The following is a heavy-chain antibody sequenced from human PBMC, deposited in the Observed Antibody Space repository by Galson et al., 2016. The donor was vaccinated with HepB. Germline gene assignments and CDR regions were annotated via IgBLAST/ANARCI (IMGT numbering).Heavy chain of an antibody. Sequence: SLRLSCAASGFTFSSYAMHWVRQAPGKGLEWVAVISYDGSNKYYADSVKGRFTISRDNSKNTLYLQMNSLRAEDTAVYYCARDLTGIYGMDVWGQGTTVTVS. D-gene: IGHD1-20*01. V-gene: IGHV3-30-3*01. CDR3: ARDLTGIYGMDV. CDR1: GFTFSSYA. CDR2: ISYDGSNK. J-gene: IGHJ6*02.